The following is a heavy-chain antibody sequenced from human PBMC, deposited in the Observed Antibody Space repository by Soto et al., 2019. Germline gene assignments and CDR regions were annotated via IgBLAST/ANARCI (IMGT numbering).Heavy chain of an antibody. Sequence: SETLSLTCTVSGGSISSGGYYWSWIRQHPGKGPEWIGYIYYSGSTYYNPSLKSRVTISVDTSKNQFSLKLSSVTAADTAVYYCASSETAKRYCSSTSCRTGVFDYWGQGTLVTVSS. D-gene: IGHD2-2*01. V-gene: IGHV4-31*03. CDR3: ASSETAKRYCSSTSCRTGVFDY. J-gene: IGHJ4*02. CDR1: GGSISSGGYY. CDR2: IYYSGST.